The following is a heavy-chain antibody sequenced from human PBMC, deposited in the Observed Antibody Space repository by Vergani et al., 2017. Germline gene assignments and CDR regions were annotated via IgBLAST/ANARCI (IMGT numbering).Heavy chain of an antibody. V-gene: IGHV3-13*05. CDR2: SSAAGDP. J-gene: IGHJ4*02. CDR3: ARSGNGYYYFDY. Sequence: EVQLVESGGGLVQPGGSLRLSCTASGFTFSSFDMHWVRQVPGKGLEWVSASSAAGDPYYPGSVQGRFTISRENAKNSLYLQMNTLRAGDTAVYYCARSGNGYYYFDYWGQGTLVTVSS. D-gene: IGHD3-22*01. CDR1: GFTFSSFD.